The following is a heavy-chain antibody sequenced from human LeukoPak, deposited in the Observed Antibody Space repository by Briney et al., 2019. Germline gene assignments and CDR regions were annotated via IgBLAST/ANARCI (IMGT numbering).Heavy chain of an antibody. CDR3: ARDVGATGWHTFDY. J-gene: IGHJ4*02. CDR1: GDSVSSNNGA. Sequence: SQTLSLTCAISGDSVSSNNGAWNWIRQSPSRGLEWLGRTYYRSKWYNDYAGSFISRITISPDTSKNQFSLQLDSVTPEDTAVYYCARDVGATGWHTFDYWGQGTLVSVSS. CDR2: TYYRSKWYN. D-gene: IGHD3-9*01. V-gene: IGHV6-1*01.